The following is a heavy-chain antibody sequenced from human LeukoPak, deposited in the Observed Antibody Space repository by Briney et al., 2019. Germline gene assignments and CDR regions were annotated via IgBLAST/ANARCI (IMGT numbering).Heavy chain of an antibody. V-gene: IGHV3-38-3*01. CDR3: KTQLDCSSTSCYSLSGY. Sequence: SGGSLRLSCAASGFTVSSNEMSWVRQAPGKGLEWVSSISGDSTYYADSRKGRFTISRDNSKNTLHLQMNSLRAEDTAVYYCKTQLDCSSTSCYSLSGYWGQGTLVTVSS. J-gene: IGHJ4*02. CDR1: GFTVSSNE. CDR2: ISGDST. D-gene: IGHD2-2*01.